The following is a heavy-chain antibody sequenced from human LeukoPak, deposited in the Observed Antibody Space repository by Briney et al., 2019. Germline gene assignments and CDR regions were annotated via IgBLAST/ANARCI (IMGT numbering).Heavy chain of an antibody. D-gene: IGHD3-10*01. Sequence: GGSLRLSCAASGFTFSSYGMHWVHQAPGKGLEWVAVISYDGSNKFYADSVKGRFTISRDNSKNTLYLQMNSLRAEDTAVYYCAKDLDNGSGTRYYYYGMDVWGQGTTVTVSS. CDR1: GFTFSSYG. J-gene: IGHJ6*02. V-gene: IGHV3-30*18. CDR3: AKDLDNGSGTRYYYYGMDV. CDR2: ISYDGSNK.